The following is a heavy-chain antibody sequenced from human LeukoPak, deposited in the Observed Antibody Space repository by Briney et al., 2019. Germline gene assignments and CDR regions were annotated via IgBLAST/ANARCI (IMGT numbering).Heavy chain of an antibody. CDR2: IYHTGST. CDR1: GGSISSYY. Sequence: SETLSLTCTVSGGSISSYYWSWIRQSPGKGLEWIGYIYHTGSTSYSPSLKSRVTISADTPQNQFSLKLSSVTAADTAVYYCASRKLGNDYWGQGTLVTVSS. D-gene: IGHD7-27*01. V-gene: IGHV4-59*01. CDR3: ASRKLGNDY. J-gene: IGHJ4*02.